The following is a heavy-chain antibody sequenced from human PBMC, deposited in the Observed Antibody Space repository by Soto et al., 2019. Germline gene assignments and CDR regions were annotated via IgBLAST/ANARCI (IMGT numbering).Heavy chain of an antibody. Sequence: QVQLVESGGGVVQPGGSLRLSCAASGFSFNNYGMHWVRQAPGKGLEWVAVVSYEGSVQYYTDSAKGRFTISRDNSKNTLNLQMNSLRDDDTAVYHCAKEIRPKAGKWYFDLWGRGTLVTVSS. V-gene: IGHV3-30*18. CDR1: GFSFNNYG. J-gene: IGHJ2*01. D-gene: IGHD6-19*01. CDR2: VSYEGSVQ. CDR3: AKEIRPKAGKWYFDL.